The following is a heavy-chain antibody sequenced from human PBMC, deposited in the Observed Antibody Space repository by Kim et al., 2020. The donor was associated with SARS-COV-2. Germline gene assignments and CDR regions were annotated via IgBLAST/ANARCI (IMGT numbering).Heavy chain of an antibody. CDR2: IKEDGSDK. CDR1: GFNFNTYW. Sequence: GGSLRLSCVVSGFNFNTYWMNWVRQAPGKGLEWVANIKEDGSDKNYVDSVRGRFTISRDNVKKELYLQMNSLRAEDTAVYYCARDRAVGTSWPTYYYGMDVWGQGTAVTVS. CDR3: ARDRAVGTSWPTYYYGMDV. V-gene: IGHV3-7*03. D-gene: IGHD2-15*01. J-gene: IGHJ6*02.